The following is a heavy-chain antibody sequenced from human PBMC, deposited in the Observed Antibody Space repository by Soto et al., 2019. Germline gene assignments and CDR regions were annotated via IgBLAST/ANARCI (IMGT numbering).Heavy chain of an antibody. J-gene: IGHJ6*02. D-gene: IGHD4-17*01. CDR2: IIPIFGTA. Sequence: GASVKVSCKASGGTFSSYAISWVRQAPGQGLEWMGGIIPIFGTANYAQKFQGRVTITADESTSTAYMELSSLRSEDTAVYYCARDEVTRYYYYGMDVWGQGTTVTVSS. CDR3: ARDEVTRYYYYGMDV. V-gene: IGHV1-69*13. CDR1: GGTFSSYA.